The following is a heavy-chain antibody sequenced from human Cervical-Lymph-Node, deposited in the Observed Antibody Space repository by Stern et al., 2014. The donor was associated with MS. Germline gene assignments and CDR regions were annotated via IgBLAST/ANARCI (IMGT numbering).Heavy chain of an antibody. CDR1: GGTFSSYA. V-gene: IGHV1-69*01. CDR2: IIPIFGTA. CDR3: AGAGFDSMDWFDP. Sequence: MQLVESGAEVKKPGSSVKVSCKASGGTFSSYAISWVRQAPGQGLEWMGGIIPIFGTATYAQKFQGRVTITADESTSTAYMELSSLRSEDTAVYYCAGAGFDSMDWFDPWGQGTLVTVSS. D-gene: IGHD3-22*01. J-gene: IGHJ5*02.